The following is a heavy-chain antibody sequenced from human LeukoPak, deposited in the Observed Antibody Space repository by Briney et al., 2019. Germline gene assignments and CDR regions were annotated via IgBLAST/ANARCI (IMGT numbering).Heavy chain of an antibody. D-gene: IGHD6-19*01. J-gene: IGHJ4*02. V-gene: IGHV4-4*07. CDR1: GGSISSYY. CDR2: IYTSGST. Sequence: PSKTLSLTCTVSGGSISSYYWSWIRQPAGKGLEWIGRIYTSGSTNYNPSLKSRVTMSVDTSKNQFSLKLSSVTAADTAVYYCARVRDSSGWTIIDYWGQGTLVTVSS. CDR3: ARVRDSSGWTIIDY.